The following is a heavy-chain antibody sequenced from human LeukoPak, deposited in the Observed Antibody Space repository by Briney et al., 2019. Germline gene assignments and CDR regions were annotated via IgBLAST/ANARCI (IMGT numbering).Heavy chain of an antibody. D-gene: IGHD1-20*01. Sequence: ASVKVSCKASGYTFTNYYMHWVRQAPGQGLEWMGIINPSGGSTSYAQKFQGRVTMTRDTSTSTVYMELSSLRSEDTAVYYCARGGYNWNDIPYGMDVWGQGTTVTVSS. CDR3: ARGGYNWNDIPYGMDV. CDR1: GYTFTNYY. CDR2: INPSGGST. V-gene: IGHV1-46*01. J-gene: IGHJ6*02.